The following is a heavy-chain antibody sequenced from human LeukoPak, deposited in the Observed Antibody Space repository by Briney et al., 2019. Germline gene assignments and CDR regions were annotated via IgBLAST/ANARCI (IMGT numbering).Heavy chain of an antibody. J-gene: IGHJ3*02. CDR3: AQDYVTVTKFFPDAFDI. Sequence: ASVKVSCKASGYTFTSYGISWVRQAPGQGLEWMGWISAYNGNTNYAQKLQGRVTMTTDTSTSTAYMELRSLRSDDTAVYYCAQDYVTVTKFFPDAFDIWGQGTMVTVSS. CDR2: ISAYNGNT. V-gene: IGHV1-18*01. CDR1: GYTFTSYG. D-gene: IGHD4-17*01.